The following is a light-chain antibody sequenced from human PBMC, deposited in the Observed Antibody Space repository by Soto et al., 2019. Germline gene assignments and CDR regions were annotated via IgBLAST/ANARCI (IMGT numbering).Light chain of an antibody. Sequence: DIPMTQSPSSLSASGGDRVTITCRASQSISSYLNWYQQKPGKAPKLLIYAASSLQSGVPSRFSGSGSGTDFTLTISSLQPEDFATYYCQQSYSTPSKTFGQGTKVEIK. CDR3: QQSYSTPSKT. V-gene: IGKV1-39*01. CDR2: AAS. J-gene: IGKJ1*01. CDR1: QSISSY.